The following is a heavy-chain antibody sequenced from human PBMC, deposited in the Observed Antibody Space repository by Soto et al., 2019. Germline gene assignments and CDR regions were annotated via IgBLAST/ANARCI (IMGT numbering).Heavy chain of an antibody. V-gene: IGHV1-18*01. CDR3: ARVVPGAEAWFGP. Sequence: ASVKVSCKTSGYTFSNYGITWVRQAPGQPLEWLGWISLYSDGTNYAQKFQGRVSMTTDTSTTTAYMELRSLRSDDTAVYYCARVVPGAEAWFGPWGQGTPVTVSS. CDR1: GYTFSNYG. CDR2: ISLYSDGT. J-gene: IGHJ5*02. D-gene: IGHD2-2*01.